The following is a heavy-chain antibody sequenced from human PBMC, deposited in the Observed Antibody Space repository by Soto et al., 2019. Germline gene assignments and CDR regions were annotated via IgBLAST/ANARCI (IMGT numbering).Heavy chain of an antibody. V-gene: IGHV4-59*12. Sequence: PSETLSLTCTVSGGSISGYYWSWIRQPPGKGLEWIGYIYYSGSTYYNPSLKSRVTISVDTSKNQFSLKLSSVTAADTAVYYCARVRGHFYDSSGYPEKEKYFGYWGQGALVTVS. CDR3: ARVRGHFYDSSGYPEKEKYFGY. CDR2: IYYSGST. D-gene: IGHD3-22*01. J-gene: IGHJ4*02. CDR1: GGSISGYY.